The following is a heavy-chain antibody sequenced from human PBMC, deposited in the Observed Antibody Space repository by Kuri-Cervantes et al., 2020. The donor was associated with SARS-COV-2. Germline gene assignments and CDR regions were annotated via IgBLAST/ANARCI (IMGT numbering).Heavy chain of an antibody. CDR1: GGTFSSYA. V-gene: IGHV1-69*06. J-gene: IGHJ5*02. D-gene: IGHD1-26*01. CDR2: IIPIFGTA. CDR3: ARESGSYPENWFDP. Sequence: SVKVSCKASGGTFSSYAISWARQAPGQGLEWMGGIIPIFGTANYAQKFQGRVTITADKSTSTAYMELSSLRSEDTAVYYCARESGSYPENWFDPWGQGTLVTVSS.